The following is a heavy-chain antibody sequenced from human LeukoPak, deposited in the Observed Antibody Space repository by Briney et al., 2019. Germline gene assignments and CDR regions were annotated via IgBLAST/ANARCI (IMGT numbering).Heavy chain of an antibody. CDR1: GFTFSTYD. CDR3: ARQQLQLWYD. CDR2: ISSSAGTT. Sequence: PGGSLRLSCAASGFTFSTYDMNWVRQAPGKGLEWVSYISSSAGTTYYADSVKGRFTISRDNAKNSLYLQMNSLRAEDTAVYYCARQQLQLWYDWGQGTLVTVSS. J-gene: IGHJ4*02. D-gene: IGHD5-18*01. V-gene: IGHV3-48*03.